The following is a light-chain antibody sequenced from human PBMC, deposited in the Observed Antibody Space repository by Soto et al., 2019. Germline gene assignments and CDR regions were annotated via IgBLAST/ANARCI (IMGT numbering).Light chain of an antibody. J-gene: IGLJ1*01. CDR2: DNN. Sequence: QSVLTQPPSVSAAPGQNVTISCSGSNSNIANNFLCWYQRLPGTAPKLLIYDNNKRPSAIPDRFSASKSATSATLGITGLQTGDEADYYCGTWSGNLYVFGSGTKVTVL. CDR1: NSNIANNF. CDR3: GTWSGNLYV. V-gene: IGLV1-51*01.